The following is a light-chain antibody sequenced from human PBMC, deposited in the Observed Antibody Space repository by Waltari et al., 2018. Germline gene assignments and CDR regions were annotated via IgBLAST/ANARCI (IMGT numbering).Light chain of an antibody. J-gene: IGLJ2*01. Sequence: QSALTQPPSASGSPGQSVTISCTGTSSDVGGYNYVSWYQQHPGKAPKLVIYEVTKRPSGVPARFSGAKSGNPASLTVSGLQAEDEADYSCSSCAGSTLFGGGTKLTVL. CDR2: EVT. CDR3: SSCAGSTL. CDR1: SSDVGGYNY. V-gene: IGLV2-8*01.